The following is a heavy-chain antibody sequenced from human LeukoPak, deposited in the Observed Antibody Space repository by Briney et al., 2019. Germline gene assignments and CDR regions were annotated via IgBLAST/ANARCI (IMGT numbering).Heavy chain of an antibody. V-gene: IGHV4-38-2*02. CDR1: GYSISSGYY. D-gene: IGHD2-15*01. CDR3: ARLPVVAFFDY. J-gene: IGHJ4*02. CDR2: IYYSGST. Sequence: PPETLSLTCTVSGYSISSGYYWGWIRQPPGKGLEWIGSIYYSGSTYYNPSLKSRVTISVDTSKNQFSLKLSSVTAADTAVYYCARLPVVAFFDYWGQGTLVTVSS.